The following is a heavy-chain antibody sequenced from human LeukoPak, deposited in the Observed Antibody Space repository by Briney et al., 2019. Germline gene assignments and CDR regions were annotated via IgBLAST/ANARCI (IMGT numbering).Heavy chain of an antibody. CDR1: GFTFRDYY. Sequence: GGSLRLSCAASGFTFRDYYMSWIRQAPGKGLEWIAYITNSDNTFNYADSVKGRFTISRDNAKNLLYLQMNSLRADDTAVYYCARGQQPHLFDYWGQGTLVTVSS. V-gene: IGHV3-11*04. D-gene: IGHD6-13*01. CDR3: ARGQQPHLFDY. J-gene: IGHJ4*02. CDR2: ITNSDNTF.